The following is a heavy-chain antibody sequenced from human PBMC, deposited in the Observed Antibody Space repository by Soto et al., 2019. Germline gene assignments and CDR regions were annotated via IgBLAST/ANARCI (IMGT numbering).Heavy chain of an antibody. CDR1: GGSVSNSNYY. CDR2: VYCRGRS. CDR3: VSQRTSVLPQAYFDY. V-gene: IGHV4-39*01. D-gene: IGHD2-8*01. J-gene: IGHJ4*02. Sequence: SETLSLTCTVSGGSVSNSNYYWGWIRPSPGKGLEWIGSVYCRGRSYSKSSVKSRVTISVDTSKNQFSLNLNSVTASDTAVYFCVSQRTSVLPQAYFDYWGPGALVTVSS.